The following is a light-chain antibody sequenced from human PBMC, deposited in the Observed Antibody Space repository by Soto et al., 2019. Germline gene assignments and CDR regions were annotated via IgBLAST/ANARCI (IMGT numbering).Light chain of an antibody. CDR3: LQDYNYPRT. J-gene: IGKJ1*01. CDR2: AAS. V-gene: IGKV1-6*01. CDR1: QGIRND. Sequence: AIQMTQSPSSLSASVGDRVTITCRASQGIRNDLGWYQQKPRKAPKLLIYAASSLQSGVPSRFSGSGSGTDFTLTISILQPEDFATYYCLQDYNYPRTFGQGTKVDIK.